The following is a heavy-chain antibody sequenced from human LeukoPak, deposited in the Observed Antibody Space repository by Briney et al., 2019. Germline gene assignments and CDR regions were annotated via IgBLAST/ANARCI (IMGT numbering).Heavy chain of an antibody. Sequence: SETLSLTCTVSGGSISSGDYYWSWIRQPPGKGLEWIGYIYYSGSTYYNPSLKSRVTISVDTSKNQFSLKLSSVTAADTAVYYCARVQGVGATSFDYWGQGTLVTVSS. CDR2: IYYSGST. CDR1: GGSISSGDYY. CDR3: ARVQGVGATSFDY. J-gene: IGHJ4*02. V-gene: IGHV4-30-4*08. D-gene: IGHD1-26*01.